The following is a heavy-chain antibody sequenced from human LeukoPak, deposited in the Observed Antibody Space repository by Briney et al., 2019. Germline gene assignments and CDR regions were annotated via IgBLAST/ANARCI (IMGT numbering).Heavy chain of an antibody. Sequence: PSETLSLTCTVSGGSISSSSYYWGWIRQPPGKGLEWIGSIYYSGSTYYNPSLKSRVTISVDTSKNQFSLKLSSVTAADTAVYYCARHPVAYIVVVPAAILEVRDAFDIWGQGTMVTVSS. CDR1: GGSISSSSYY. D-gene: IGHD2-2*01. CDR3: ARHPVAYIVVVPAAILEVRDAFDI. V-gene: IGHV4-39*07. J-gene: IGHJ3*02. CDR2: IYYSGST.